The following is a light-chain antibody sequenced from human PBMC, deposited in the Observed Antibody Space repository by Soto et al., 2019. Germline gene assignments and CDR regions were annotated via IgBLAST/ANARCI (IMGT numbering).Light chain of an antibody. V-gene: IGKV3-15*01. CDR1: RSVSNN. J-gene: IGKJ1*01. Sequence: EIVMTQSPATLSVSPGERVTLSCRASRSVSNNLVWYQQKPGQAPRLLMYGSSIRATGIPARFSGSGSGTDFTLTISRLEPEDFAVYYCQQYGSSLTWTFGQGTKVDIK. CDR2: GSS. CDR3: QQYGSSLTWT.